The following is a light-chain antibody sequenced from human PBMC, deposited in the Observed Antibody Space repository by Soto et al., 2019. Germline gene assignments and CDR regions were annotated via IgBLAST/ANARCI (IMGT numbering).Light chain of an antibody. V-gene: IGKV3-11*01. J-gene: IGKJ1*01. CDR3: QQRSDWPRT. CDR2: DAS. CDR1: QSVSSY. Sequence: EIVLTQSPATLSLSPLEIATLFLRASQSVSSYLAWYQQKPGQAPRLLIYDASNRATGIPARFSGSGSGTDFSLTISSLEPEDFAVYYCQQRSDWPRTFGQGTKVDI.